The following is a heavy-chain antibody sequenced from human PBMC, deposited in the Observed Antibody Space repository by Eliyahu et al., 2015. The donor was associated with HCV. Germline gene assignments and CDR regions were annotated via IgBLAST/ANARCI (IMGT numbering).Heavy chain of an antibody. CDR3: ARDLTEALYFDY. Sequence: EVQLVESGGXLVKPGGSLRLSCAASGFTFSSYSMNWVRQAPGKGLEWVSSISSSSSYIYYADSVKGRFTISRDNAKNSLYLQMNSLRAEDTAVYYCARDLTEALYFDYWGQGTLVTVSS. D-gene: IGHD3-9*01. CDR2: ISSSSSYI. V-gene: IGHV3-21*01. CDR1: GFTFSSYS. J-gene: IGHJ4*02.